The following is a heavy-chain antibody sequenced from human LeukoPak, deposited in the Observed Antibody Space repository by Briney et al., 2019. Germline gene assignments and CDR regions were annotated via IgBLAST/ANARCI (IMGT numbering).Heavy chain of an antibody. J-gene: IGHJ6*03. CDR2: ISSSSSTI. D-gene: IGHD3-10*01. V-gene: IGHV3-48*02. CDR1: GFTFSSYS. CDR3: ARGVWFGGGETMDV. Sequence: PGGSLRLSCAASGFTFSSYSMNWVRQAPGKGLEWVSYISSSSSTIYYADSVKGRFTISRDNAKNSLYLQMNSLRDEDTAVYYCARGVWFGGGETMDVWGEGTTVTVSS.